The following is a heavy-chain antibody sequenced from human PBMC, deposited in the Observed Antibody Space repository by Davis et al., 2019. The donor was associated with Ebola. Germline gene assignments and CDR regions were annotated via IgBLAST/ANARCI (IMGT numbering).Heavy chain of an antibody. CDR1: GGSFSGYY. D-gene: IGHD3-10*01. Sequence: SETLSLPFALHGGSFSGYYWSWLRQPPGKGLEWIGEINHSGSTNYNPSLKSRVTISVDTSKNQFSLKPSAVTAADTAVYYCAREGSGAAFDIWGQGTMVTVSS. V-gene: IGHV4-34*01. J-gene: IGHJ3*02. CDR2: INHSGST. CDR3: AREGSGAAFDI.